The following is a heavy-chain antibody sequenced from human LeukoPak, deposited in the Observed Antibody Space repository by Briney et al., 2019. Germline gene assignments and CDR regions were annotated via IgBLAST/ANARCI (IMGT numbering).Heavy chain of an antibody. Sequence: SETLSLTCTVSGGSISSSSYYWGWIRQPPGKGLEWIGSIYYSGSTYYTPSLKSRVTISADTSKNQFSLKLSSVTAADTAVYYCARQNVAEYFDWLLYAFDIWGQGTMVTVSS. CDR3: ARQNVAEYFDWLLYAFDI. V-gene: IGHV4-39*01. J-gene: IGHJ3*02. CDR1: GGSISSSSYY. D-gene: IGHD3-9*01. CDR2: IYYSGST.